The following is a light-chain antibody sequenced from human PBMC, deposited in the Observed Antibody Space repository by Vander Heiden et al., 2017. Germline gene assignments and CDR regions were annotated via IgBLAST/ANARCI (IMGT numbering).Light chain of an antibody. CDR2: AAS. J-gene: IGKJ2*01. Sequence: DIQMTQSPSSLSASVGDGVTITCRASQSIRTYLNWYQQKPGKAPKLLIYAASSLQSGVISRFSGSGSGTDFTLTINSLQPEDFATYYCQQSYSKSPMYTFGQGTKLEIK. CDR3: QQSYSKSPMYT. V-gene: IGKV1-39*01. CDR1: QSIRTY.